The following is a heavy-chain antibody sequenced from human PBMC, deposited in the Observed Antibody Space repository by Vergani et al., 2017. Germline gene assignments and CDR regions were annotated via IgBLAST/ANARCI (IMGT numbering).Heavy chain of an antibody. V-gene: IGHV3-23*01. CDR1: VFTFSSYA. Sequence: EVQLLESGGGLVQPGGSLRLSCAASVFTFSSYAMSWVRQAPGKGLEWVSAISGSGGSTYYAASVKGRFTISRDDSKNTLYLQMNSLRAEDTAVYYCAKGDTMVRGVKYYVDYWGQGTLVTVSS. J-gene: IGHJ4*02. D-gene: IGHD3-10*01. CDR3: AKGDTMVRGVKYYVDY. CDR2: ISGSGGST.